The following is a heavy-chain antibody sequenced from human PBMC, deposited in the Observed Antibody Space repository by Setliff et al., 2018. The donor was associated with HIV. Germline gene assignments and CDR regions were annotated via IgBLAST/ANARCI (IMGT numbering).Heavy chain of an antibody. CDR3: ASVLFNRKGWHWDR. Sequence: QPGGSLRLSCAASGFIIRNHWMTWVRQAPGKGLEWVANIKEAGSETYCVDSLKGRFTAPRENARNSLYLQMNSLRAEDTAVYYCASVLFNRKGWHWDRWGQGTLVTVSS. D-gene: IGHD6-19*01. V-gene: IGHV3-7*03. CDR2: IKEAGSET. J-gene: IGHJ4*02. CDR1: GFIIRNHW.